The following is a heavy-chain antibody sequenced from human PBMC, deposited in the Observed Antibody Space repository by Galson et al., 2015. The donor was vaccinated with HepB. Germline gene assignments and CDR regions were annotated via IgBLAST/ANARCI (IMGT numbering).Heavy chain of an antibody. CDR3: ALSLLRSCTDGVCYSESFNI. CDR2: IYPGDSDT. V-gene: IGHV5-51*01. CDR1: GYSFTNYW. D-gene: IGHD2-8*01. Sequence: QSGAEVKKPGESLKISCKGSGYSFTNYWIGWVRQMPGKGLEWMGIIYPGDSDTRYSPSFQGQVTISADKSISTAYLQWSSLKASDTAMYYCALSLLRSCTDGVCYSESFNIWGQGTMVTVSS. J-gene: IGHJ3*02.